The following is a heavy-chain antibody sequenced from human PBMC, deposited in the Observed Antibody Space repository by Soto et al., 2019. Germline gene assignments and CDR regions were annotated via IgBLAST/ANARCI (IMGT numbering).Heavy chain of an antibody. D-gene: IGHD2-2*01. Sequence: QVQLQESGPGLVKPSGTLSLTCTVSGDSISGTYWWSWVRQPPGKGLEWIGEISHSGSTTYNPSLTSQVIMSVDKSKNQFSLKVLSVTAADPAVYYCARVMPAYGMDVWGQGTTVTVS. V-gene: IGHV4-4*02. CDR1: GDSISGTYW. CDR2: ISHSGST. J-gene: IGHJ6*02. CDR3: ARVMPAYGMDV.